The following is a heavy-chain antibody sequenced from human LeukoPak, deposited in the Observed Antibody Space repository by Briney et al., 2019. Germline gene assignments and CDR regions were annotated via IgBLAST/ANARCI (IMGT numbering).Heavy chain of an antibody. Sequence: SVKVSCKASGGTLSSYAISWVRQAPGQGLEWMGRIIPIFGTANYAQKFQGRVTITTDESTSTAYMELSCLRSEDTAVYYCASGSWGYGDYEPFDYWGQGTLVTVSS. J-gene: IGHJ4*02. D-gene: IGHD4-17*01. CDR3: ASGSWGYGDYEPFDY. V-gene: IGHV1-69*05. CDR2: IIPIFGTA. CDR1: GGTLSSYA.